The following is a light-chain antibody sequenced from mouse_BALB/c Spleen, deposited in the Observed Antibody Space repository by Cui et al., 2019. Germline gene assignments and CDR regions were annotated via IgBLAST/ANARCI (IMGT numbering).Light chain of an antibody. V-gene: IGKV6-23*01. J-gene: IGKJ5*01. CDR1: QDVGTA. CDR2: WAS. Sequence: DIVITQSHTFMSTSVGDRVSITCKASQDVGTAVAWYQQKPGQSPKLLIYWASTRHTGVPDRFTGSGSGTDFTLTISNVQSEDLADYFCQQYSSYPLTVGAGTKLELK. CDR3: QQYSSYPLT.